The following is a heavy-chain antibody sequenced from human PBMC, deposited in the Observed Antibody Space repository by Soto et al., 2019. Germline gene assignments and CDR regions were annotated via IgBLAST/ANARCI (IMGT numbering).Heavy chain of an antibody. CDR2: ISGSGGST. Sequence: GGSLRLSCAASGFTLSSYAMSWVRQAPGKGLEWVSAISGSGGSTYYADSVKGRFTISRDNSKNTLYLQMNSLRAEDTAVYYCATAGGYSYGFLFDPWGQGTRVTVSS. CDR3: ATAGGYSYGFLFDP. J-gene: IGHJ5*02. V-gene: IGHV3-23*01. D-gene: IGHD5-18*01. CDR1: GFTLSSYA.